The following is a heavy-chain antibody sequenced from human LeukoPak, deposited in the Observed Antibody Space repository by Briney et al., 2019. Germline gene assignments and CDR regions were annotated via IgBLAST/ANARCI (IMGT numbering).Heavy chain of an antibody. CDR2: IYYSGST. V-gene: IGHV4-59*01. J-gene: IGHJ5*02. D-gene: IGHD3-10*01. CDR3: ARSLWFGELFQSGFDP. Sequence: SETLSLTCTVSGGSISSYYWSWIRQPPGKGLEWIGYIYYSGSTNYNPSLKSRVTISVDTSKNQFSLKLSSVTAADTAVYYCARSLWFGELFQSGFDPWGQGTLVTVSS. CDR1: GGSISSYY.